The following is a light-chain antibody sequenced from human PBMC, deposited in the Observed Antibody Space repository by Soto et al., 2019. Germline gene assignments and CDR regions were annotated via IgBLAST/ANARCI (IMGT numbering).Light chain of an antibody. CDR1: SSDVGSYRL. CDR2: EDD. Sequence: QSALTQPASVSASPGEPITISCTGTSSDVGSYRLVSWYQQHPGKAPKLIIYEDDERPSGVSNRFSGSKSGNTASLTISGLQAEDEADYYCSSYAGRSPFLVFGGGTKLTVL. CDR3: SSYAGRSPFLV. V-gene: IGLV2-23*01. J-gene: IGLJ2*01.